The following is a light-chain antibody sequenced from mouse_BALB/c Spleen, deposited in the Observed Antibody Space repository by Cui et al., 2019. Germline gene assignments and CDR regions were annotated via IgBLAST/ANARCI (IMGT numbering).Light chain of an antibody. CDR2: SAS. Sequence: DIVMTQSQNFMSTYVGDRVSVNCKVSQNVVTNVAWYQQKPGQSPKALIYSASYRYGGVPDRFTGSGSGTDFTLTISNVQSEDLAEYFCQQYNSCPFTFGSGTKLEIK. J-gene: IGKJ4*01. V-gene: IGKV6-15*01. CDR3: QQYNSCPFT. CDR1: QNVVTN.